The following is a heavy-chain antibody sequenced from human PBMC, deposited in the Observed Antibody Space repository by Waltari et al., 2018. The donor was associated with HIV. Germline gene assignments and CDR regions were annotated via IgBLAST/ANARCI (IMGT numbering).Heavy chain of an antibody. CDR1: GFTFSRSW. J-gene: IGHJ6*02. CDR3: ARDKVVTDYYYYGMDV. Sequence: EVQLVESGGGLVQPGGCLRLSCADSGFTFSRSWLHWVGYAPGKGLVWVSRINRDGSSTSYADSVKGRFTISRDNAKNTLYLQMNSLRAEDTAVYYCARDKVVTDYYYYGMDVWGQGTTVTVSS. D-gene: IGHD3-22*01. V-gene: IGHV3-74*01. CDR2: INRDGSST.